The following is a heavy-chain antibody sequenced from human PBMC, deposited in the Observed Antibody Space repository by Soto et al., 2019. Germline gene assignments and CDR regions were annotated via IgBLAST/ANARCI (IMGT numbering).Heavy chain of an antibody. CDR1: GGSISSSSYY. CDR3: ASHGRMVRGRGSGSPQHYGMDV. J-gene: IGHJ6*02. CDR2: IYYSGST. D-gene: IGHD3-10*01. Sequence: SETLSLTCTVSGGSISSSSYYWGWIRQPPGKGLEWIGSIYYSGSTYYNPSLKSRVTISVDTSKNQFSLKLSSVTAADTAVYYCASHGRMVRGRGSGSPQHYGMDVWGQGTTVTVSS. V-gene: IGHV4-39*01.